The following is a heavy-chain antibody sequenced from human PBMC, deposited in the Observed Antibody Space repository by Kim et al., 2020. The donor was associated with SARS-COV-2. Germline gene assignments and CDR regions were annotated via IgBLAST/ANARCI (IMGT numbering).Heavy chain of an antibody. CDR3: AKGDYGDSPEVDY. Sequence: ADSGKGRFTNSRDNYKNTLHLQKNSRRAEDTAVYYCAKGDYGDSPEVDYWGQGTLVTVSS. D-gene: IGHD4-17*01. V-gene: IGHV3-23*01. J-gene: IGHJ4*02.